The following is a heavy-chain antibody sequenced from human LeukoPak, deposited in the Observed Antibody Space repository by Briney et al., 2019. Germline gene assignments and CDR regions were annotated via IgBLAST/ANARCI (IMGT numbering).Heavy chain of an antibody. Sequence: GRSLRLSCAASGFTFSSYAMHWVRQAPGKGLEWVAVISYDGSNKYYADSVKGRFTISRDNSKNTLYLQMNSLRAEDTAVNYCARGYCSGGSCYEHYYYYMDVWGKGTTVTVSS. CDR2: ISYDGSNK. J-gene: IGHJ6*03. CDR3: ARGYCSGGSCYEHYYYYMDV. V-gene: IGHV3-30*01. CDR1: GFTFSSYA. D-gene: IGHD2-15*01.